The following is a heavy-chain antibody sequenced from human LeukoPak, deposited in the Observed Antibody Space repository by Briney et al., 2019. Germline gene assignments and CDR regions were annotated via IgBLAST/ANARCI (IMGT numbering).Heavy chain of an antibody. CDR2: LYSDGTT. J-gene: IGHJ4*02. CDR1: GFTFSSYG. D-gene: IGHD7-27*01. Sequence: GRSLRLSCAASGFTFSSYGMSWVRQAPGKGLEWVSILYSDGTTYYADSVKGRFTISRDNSKNTLYLEMNNLRVEDTAVYYCAREPGDVNDYWGQGTLVTVSS. V-gene: IGHV3-53*01. CDR3: AREPGDVNDY.